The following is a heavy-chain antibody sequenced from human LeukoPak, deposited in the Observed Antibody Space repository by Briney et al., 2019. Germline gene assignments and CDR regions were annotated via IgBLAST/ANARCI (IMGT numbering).Heavy chain of an antibody. D-gene: IGHD2-15*01. CDR3: AKDNPHCSGGSCYSDY. CDR2: ISGSGGST. CDR1: GFTFSSYA. J-gene: IGHJ4*02. Sequence: GGSLRLSCAASGFTFSSYAMSWVRQAPGKGLEWVSAISGSGGSTYYADSVKGRFTISRDNSKNTLYLQMNSLRAEDTAVYYCAKDNPHCSGGSCYSDYWGQGTLVTVSS. V-gene: IGHV3-23*01.